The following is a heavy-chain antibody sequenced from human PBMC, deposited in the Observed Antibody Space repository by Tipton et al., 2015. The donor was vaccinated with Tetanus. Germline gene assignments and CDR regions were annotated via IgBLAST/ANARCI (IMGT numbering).Heavy chain of an antibody. V-gene: IGHV4-34*01. CDR1: GGSFSGYY. Sequence: TLSLTCAVYGGSFSGYYWTWIRQPPGQGLEWIGEIHPSGSANSNPSLNSRVTISVDTSKNQFSLNLTSVTAADTAVYYCARGARGYTYGWGQGTLVTVSS. CDR2: IHPSGSA. CDR3: ARGARGYTYG. J-gene: IGHJ4*02. D-gene: IGHD5-18*01.